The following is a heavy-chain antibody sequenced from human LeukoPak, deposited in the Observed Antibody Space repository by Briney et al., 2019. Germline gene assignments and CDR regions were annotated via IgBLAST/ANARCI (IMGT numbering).Heavy chain of an antibody. CDR3: ARARGPYYYYYYGMDV. CDR2: IWYDGSNK. Sequence: PGGSLRLSCAASGFTFSSYGMHWVRQAPGKGLEWVAVIWYDGSNKYYADSVKGRFTISRDNSKNTLYLQMNSLRAEDTAVYYCARARGPYYYYYYGMDVWGQGTTVTVSS. V-gene: IGHV3-33*01. J-gene: IGHJ6*02. CDR1: GFTFSSYG.